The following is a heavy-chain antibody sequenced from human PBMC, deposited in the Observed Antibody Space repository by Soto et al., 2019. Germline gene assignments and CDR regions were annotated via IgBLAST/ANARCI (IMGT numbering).Heavy chain of an antibody. CDR2: INRHGNAT. J-gene: IGHJ4*02. V-gene: IGHV3-11*01. D-gene: IGHD2-2*01. Sequence: GGSLRLSCAASGFTLSDSYMTWIPKTPGKGLEWISYINRHGNATYYIHSVEGRFTISTENASTPLYLEMNTLRLEAPAGFYFARYVAGSSLLQDLDYWGQGALVTVSS. CDR1: GFTLSDSY. CDR3: ARYVAGSSLLQDLDY.